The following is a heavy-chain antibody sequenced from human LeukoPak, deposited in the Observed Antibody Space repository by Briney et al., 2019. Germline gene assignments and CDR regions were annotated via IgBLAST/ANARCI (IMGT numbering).Heavy chain of an antibody. CDR2: ISASGGDT. J-gene: IGHJ4*02. D-gene: IGHD6-6*01. CDR3: ARVELGSSGY. CDR1: GFTFSSSA. V-gene: IGHV3-23*01. Sequence: GGSLRLSCAASGFTFSSSAMNWVRQAPGKGLEWVSGISASGGDTWYPDSVKGRFTISRDNSKNTLFLQMSSLRVEDTAMYYCARVELGSSGYWGQGTLVTVSS.